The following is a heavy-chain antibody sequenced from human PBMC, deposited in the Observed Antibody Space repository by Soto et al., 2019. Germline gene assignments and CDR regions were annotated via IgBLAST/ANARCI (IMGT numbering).Heavy chain of an antibody. J-gene: IGHJ6*02. V-gene: IGHV1-69*01. D-gene: IGHD2-2*01. CDR1: GGTFSNYA. CDR3: AREPQPSLVPTTIAGYYGLDV. CDR2: IIPKFGTA. Sequence: QVQLVQSGAEVKKPGSSVKVSCKASGGTFSNYAISWVRQAPGQGLEWMGGIIPKFGTANYAQKFQGRVTITADESTSTAYMELSSLRYEDTALYYCAREPQPSLVPTTIAGYYGLDVWGQGTTVTVSS.